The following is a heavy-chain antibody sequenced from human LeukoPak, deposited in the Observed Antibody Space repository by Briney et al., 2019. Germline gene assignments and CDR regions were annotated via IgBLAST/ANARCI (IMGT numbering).Heavy chain of an antibody. V-gene: IGHV3-74*01. J-gene: IGHJ4*02. CDR3: AREGDGDIDLDY. CDR1: GFTFSSYW. D-gene: IGHD5-24*01. Sequence: PGGSLRLSCAASGFTFSSYWMHWVRQAPGKGLVWVSHINSDGSTTSYADSVKGRFTISGDNAKNTVYLQMNSLRAEDTAVYYCAREGDGDIDLDYWGQGSLVTVSS. CDR2: INSDGSTT.